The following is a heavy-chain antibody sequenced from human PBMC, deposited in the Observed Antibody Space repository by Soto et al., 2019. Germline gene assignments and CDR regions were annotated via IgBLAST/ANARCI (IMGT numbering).Heavy chain of an antibody. V-gene: IGHV3-23*01. CDR3: AFNSGSGSYYFDY. CDR2: ISGGGETT. J-gene: IGHJ4*02. Sequence: EVQLLESGGGLVQPGGSLRLSCVASGFTFSSYAMWWVLQAPGKGLECVSAISGGGETTYYADSVKGRFTISRDNSKNTLYLQLNSLRAEDTAVYYCAFNSGSGSYYFDYWGQGTLVTVSS. D-gene: IGHD3-10*01. CDR1: GFTFSSYA.